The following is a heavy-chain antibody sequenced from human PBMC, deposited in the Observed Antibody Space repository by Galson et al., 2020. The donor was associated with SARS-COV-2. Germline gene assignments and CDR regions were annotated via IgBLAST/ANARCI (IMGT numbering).Heavy chain of an antibody. CDR3: ARLLSGSPTRGWFDP. Sequence: ASETLSLTCTVSGGSISSSDCYWGWIRQPPGKGLEWIGSIYYSGSTYYNPSLKSRVIISVDMSKKQFSLRLSSVTAADTAVYYCARLLSGSPTRGWFDPWGQGTLVTVSS. CDR1: GGSISSSDCY. V-gene: IGHV4-39*01. D-gene: IGHD1-20*01. CDR2: IYYSGST. J-gene: IGHJ5*02.